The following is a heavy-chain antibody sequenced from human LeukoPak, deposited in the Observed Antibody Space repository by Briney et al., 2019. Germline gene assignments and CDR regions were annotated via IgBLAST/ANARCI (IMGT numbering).Heavy chain of an antibody. V-gene: IGHV4-34*01. CDR3: ARRGRLTWRGYSGYDPYYFDY. J-gene: IGHJ4*02. D-gene: IGHD5-12*01. Sequence: SETLSLTCAVYGGSFSGYFWRWIRQPPGKGLEWIGEINHSGSTNYNPSLKSRVTISVDTSKNQFSLKLSSVTAADTAVYYCARRGRLTWRGYSGYDPYYFDYWGQGTLVTVSS. CDR1: GGSFSGYF. CDR2: INHSGST.